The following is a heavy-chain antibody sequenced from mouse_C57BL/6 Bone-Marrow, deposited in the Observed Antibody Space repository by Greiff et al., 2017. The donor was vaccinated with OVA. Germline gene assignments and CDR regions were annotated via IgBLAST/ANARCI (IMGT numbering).Heavy chain of an antibody. CDR3: ARYEATVVARYFDV. V-gene: IGHV1-39*01. J-gene: IGHJ1*03. Sequence: EVQLQESGPELVKPGASVKISCKASGYSFTDYNMNWVKQSNGKSLEWIGVINPNYGTTSYNQKFKGKATLTVDQSSSTAYMQLNSLSSEDSAVYYCARYEATVVARYFDVWGTGTTVTVSS. CDR1: GYSFTDYN. CDR2: INPNYGTT. D-gene: IGHD1-1*01.